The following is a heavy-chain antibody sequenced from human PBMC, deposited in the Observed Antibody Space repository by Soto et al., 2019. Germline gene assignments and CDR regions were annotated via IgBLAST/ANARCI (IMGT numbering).Heavy chain of an antibody. CDR1: GFTFSTYG. CDR2: IWSDGTNK. J-gene: IGHJ4*02. V-gene: IGHV3-33*06. Sequence: PGGSLRLSCAASGFTFSTYGMHWVRQAPGKGLEWVALIWSDGTNKYYADSVKGRFTISRDNSKRTLYLQMNSLRAEDTAVYYCAKALYSSGAGYFDYWGQGTLVTVSS. D-gene: IGHD6-19*01. CDR3: AKALYSSGAGYFDY.